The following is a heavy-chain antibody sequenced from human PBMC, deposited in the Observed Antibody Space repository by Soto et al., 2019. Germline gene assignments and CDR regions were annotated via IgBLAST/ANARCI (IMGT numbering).Heavy chain of an antibody. V-gene: IGHV1-2*04. CDR2: INPNSGGT. J-gene: IGHJ6*02. D-gene: IGHD3-9*01. CDR1: GDTFTGYY. CDR3: ARGYYDILTGYYRAQYYYGMDV. Sequence: ASVKVSCKASGDTFTGYYMHCVRQAPGQGLEWMGWINPNSGGTNYAQKFQGWVTMTRDTSISTAYMELSRLRSDDTAVYYCARGYYDILTGYYRAQYYYGMDVWGQGTTVTVSS.